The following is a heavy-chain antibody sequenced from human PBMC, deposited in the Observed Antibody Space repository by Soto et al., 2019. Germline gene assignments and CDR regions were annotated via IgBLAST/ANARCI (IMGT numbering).Heavy chain of an antibody. CDR1: GFTFSSYS. J-gene: IGHJ6*02. CDR3: ARLDYYDSSGYYYYYYGMDV. CDR2: ISSSSNTI. D-gene: IGHD3-22*01. Sequence: EVQLVESGGGLVQPGGSLRLSCAASGFTFSSYSMNWVRQAPGKGLEWVSYISSSSNTIYYTDSVKGRFTISRDNAKNSLYLQMNSLRDEDTAVYYCARLDYYDSSGYYYYYYGMDVWGQGTTVTVSS. V-gene: IGHV3-48*02.